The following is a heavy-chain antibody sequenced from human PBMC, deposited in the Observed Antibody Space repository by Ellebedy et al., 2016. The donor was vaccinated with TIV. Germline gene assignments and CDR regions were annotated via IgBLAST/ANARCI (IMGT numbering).Heavy chain of an antibody. J-gene: IGHJ4*02. CDR3: AREQGYFSGEVR. V-gene: IGHV4-4*02. Sequence: SETLSLTXAVSGASISSTNWWSWVRQPPGKGLEWIGEIYHNENTHYNPSLKSRVTISVDTSKKQCSLKLSSVTAADTAVYYCAREQGYFSGEVRWGQGTLVTVSS. CDR2: IYHNENT. CDR1: GASISSTNW. D-gene: IGHD3-10*01.